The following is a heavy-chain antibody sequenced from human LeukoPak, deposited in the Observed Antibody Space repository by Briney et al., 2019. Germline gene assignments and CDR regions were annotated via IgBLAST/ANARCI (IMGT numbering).Heavy chain of an antibody. CDR1: GYTFTGYY. D-gene: IGHD3-16*02. CDR2: INPNSGGT. V-gene: IGHV1-2*02. CDR3: ATAKGGLSTDFDY. J-gene: IGHJ4*02. Sequence: ASVKVSCKASGYTFTGYYMHWVRQAPGQGLEWMGWINPNSGGTNYAQKFQGRVTMTRDTSISTAYMELSRLRSEDTAVYYCATAKGGLSTDFDYWGQGTLVTVSS.